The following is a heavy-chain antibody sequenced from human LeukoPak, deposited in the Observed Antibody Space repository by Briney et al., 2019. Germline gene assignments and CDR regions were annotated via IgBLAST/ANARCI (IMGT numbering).Heavy chain of an antibody. CDR3: ASSVQFGELHPDYYYYYYMDV. CDR2: IIPIFGTA. V-gene: IGHV1-69*05. D-gene: IGHD3-10*01. CDR1: GGTFSSYA. J-gene: IGHJ6*03. Sequence: SVKVPCKASGGTFSSYAISWVRQAPGQGLEWMGRIIPIFGTANYAQKFQGRVTITTDESTSTAYMELSSLRSEDTAVHYCASSVQFGELHPDYYYYYYMDVWGEGTTVTVSS.